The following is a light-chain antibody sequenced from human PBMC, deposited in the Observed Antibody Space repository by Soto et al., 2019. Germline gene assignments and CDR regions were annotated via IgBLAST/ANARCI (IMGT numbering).Light chain of an antibody. CDR1: SSNIGSNY. Sequence: QSVLSQPPSASGTPGQRVTISCSGSSSNIGSNYVYWYQQLPGTAPKLLIYSNNQRPSGVPDRFSGSKSGTSASLAISGLRYEDDADYYCAAWDDSLSVVFGGGTKLTVL. CDR3: AAWDDSLSVV. J-gene: IGLJ3*02. CDR2: SNN. V-gene: IGLV1-47*01.